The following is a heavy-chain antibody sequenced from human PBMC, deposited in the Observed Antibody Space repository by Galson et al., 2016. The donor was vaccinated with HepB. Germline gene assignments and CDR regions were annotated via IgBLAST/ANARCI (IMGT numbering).Heavy chain of an antibody. J-gene: IGHJ3*01. Sequence: SLRLSCAASGFISSNYAMIWVRQAPGKGLEWVSAISRGSGGGTYYADSVKGRFTISRDNSKNTLYLQGNSLRGDDTAVYHCAKTAPYGTGWAGAFDVWGQGTLVTVSS. D-gene: IGHD6-19*01. CDR2: ISRGSGGGT. CDR1: GFISSNYA. CDR3: AKTAPYGTGWAGAFDV. V-gene: IGHV3-23*01.